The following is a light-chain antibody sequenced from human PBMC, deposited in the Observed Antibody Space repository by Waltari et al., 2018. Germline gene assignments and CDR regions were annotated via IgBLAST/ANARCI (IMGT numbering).Light chain of an antibody. J-gene: IGKJ4*01. Sequence: EVVMTQSPATLSLSPGERATLSCRASQSVSSFLAWYPQKPGQAPRLLIYGASTRATGIPARFSGSGSGTEFTLTISSLQSEDFAVYYCQQYNDWPPLTFGGGTKVEI. CDR1: QSVSSF. CDR2: GAS. V-gene: IGKV3-15*01. CDR3: QQYNDWPPLT.